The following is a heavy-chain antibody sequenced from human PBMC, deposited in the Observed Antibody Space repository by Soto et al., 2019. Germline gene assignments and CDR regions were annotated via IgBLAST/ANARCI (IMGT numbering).Heavy chain of an antibody. J-gene: IGHJ5*02. CDR2: ISSSSSYT. CDR1: GFTFSDYY. D-gene: IGHD2-15*01. V-gene: IGHV3-11*05. Sequence: QVQLVESGGGLVKPGGSLRLSCAASGFTFSDYYMSWIRQAPGKGLEWVSYISSSSSYTNYADSVKGRFTISRDNAKNSLYLQMNSLRAEDTAVYYCARSPAAPPENWFDPWGQGTLVTVSS. CDR3: ARSPAAPPENWFDP.